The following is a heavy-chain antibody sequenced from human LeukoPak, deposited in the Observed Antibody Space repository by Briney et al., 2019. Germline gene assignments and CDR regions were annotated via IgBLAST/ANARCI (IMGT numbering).Heavy chain of an antibody. J-gene: IGHJ4*02. D-gene: IGHD1-1*01. CDR1: GGTFSIYA. Sequence: ASVRVSCNASGGTFSIYAISWVRQAPGQGLEWMGRIIPILGIANYAQKFQGRVTITADKSTSTAYMGLSSLRSEDTAVYYCARSSGYRADYFDSWGQGELVTVSS. CDR2: IIPILGIA. V-gene: IGHV1-69*04. CDR3: ARSSGYRADYFDS.